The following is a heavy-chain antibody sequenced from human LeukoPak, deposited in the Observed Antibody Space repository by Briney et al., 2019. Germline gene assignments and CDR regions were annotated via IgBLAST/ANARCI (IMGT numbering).Heavy chain of an antibody. D-gene: IGHD5-12*01. CDR2: IRYDGSNK. V-gene: IGHV3-30*02. CDR1: GFTFNSYG. J-gene: IGHJ4*02. CDR3: AMFGYSGYDYNY. Sequence: GGSLRLSCAASGFTFNSYGIHWVRQAPGKGLEWVAFIRYDGSNKHYADSVKGRFTISRDNSKNTLYLQMNSLRAEDTAVYYCAMFGYSGYDYNYWGQGTLVTVSS.